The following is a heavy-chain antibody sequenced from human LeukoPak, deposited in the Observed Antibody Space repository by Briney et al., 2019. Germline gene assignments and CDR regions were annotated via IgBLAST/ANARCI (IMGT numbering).Heavy chain of an antibody. CDR1: GFTFSDYS. V-gene: IGHV3-21*01. J-gene: IGHJ1*01. D-gene: IGHD1-1*01. CDR2: ISRSSRHV. Sequence: GGSLRLSCAASGFTFSDYSMNWVRQAPGKGLEWVSSISRSSRHVYYAGSVKGRFTISKDNAKNSLYLQMNRLRAEDMAVYFCVRDLMGSGSTTAYLHHWGQGTLVTVSS. CDR3: VRDLMGSGSTTAYLHH.